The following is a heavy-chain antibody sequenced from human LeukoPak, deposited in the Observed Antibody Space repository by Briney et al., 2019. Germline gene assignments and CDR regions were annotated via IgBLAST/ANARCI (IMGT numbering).Heavy chain of an antibody. J-gene: IGHJ4*02. D-gene: IGHD6-19*01. CDR3: ARVKAAGVAVAGTSAEVGFDY. CDR2: INHSGST. CDR1: GGSFSGYY. Sequence: SETLSLTCAVYGGSFSGYYWSWIRQPPGKGLEWIGEINHSGSTNYNPSLKSRVTISVDTSKNQFSLKLSSVTAADTAVYYCARVKAAGVAVAGTSAEVGFDYWGQGTLVTVSS. V-gene: IGHV4-34*01.